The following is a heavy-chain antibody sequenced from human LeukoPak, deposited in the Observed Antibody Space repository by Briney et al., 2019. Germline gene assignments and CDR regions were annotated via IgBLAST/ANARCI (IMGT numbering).Heavy chain of an antibody. V-gene: IGHV3-7*01. J-gene: IGHJ4*02. D-gene: IGHD1-1*01. CDR2: INQDGSET. Sequence: GGSLRLSCAASGLTVSNYYMTWVRQAPGKGLEWVANINQDGSETYYVDSVKGRFTISRDNAKNSLYLQMHSLRAEDTAVYYCARPNFYPDYWGQGTLVTVSS. CDR3: ARPNFYPDY. CDR1: GLTVSNYY.